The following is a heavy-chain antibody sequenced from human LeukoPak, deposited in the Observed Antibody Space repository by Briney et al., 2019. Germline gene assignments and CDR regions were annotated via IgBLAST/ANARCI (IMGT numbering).Heavy chain of an antibody. CDR2: IYTSGST. V-gene: IGHV4-4*07. Sequence: PSETLSLTCTVSGGSISSYYWSWIRQPAGKGLEWIGRIYTSGSTSYNPSLKSRVTMSVDTSKNQFSLKLSSVTAADTAVYYCAREGHYGSGSYYRPYYYGMDVWGQGTTVTVSS. D-gene: IGHD3-10*01. CDR3: AREGHYGSGSYYRPYYYGMDV. CDR1: GGSISSYY. J-gene: IGHJ6*02.